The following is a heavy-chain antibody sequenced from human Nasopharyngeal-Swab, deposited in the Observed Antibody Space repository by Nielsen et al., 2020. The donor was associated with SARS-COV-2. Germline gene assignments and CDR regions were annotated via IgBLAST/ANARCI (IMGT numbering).Heavy chain of an antibody. CDR1: GFMFSSHG. D-gene: IGHD6-19*01. Sequence: GESLKISCAASGFMFSSHGMMWVRQAPGKGVGWVAGINYGGDETDYGDSVEGRFTISRDNSKNTLYLQMNSLRAEDTAVYYCARDANEVITVAGPYYYGMDVWGQGTTVTVSS. J-gene: IGHJ6*02. V-gene: IGHV3-33*08. CDR3: ARDANEVITVAGPYYYGMDV. CDR2: INYGGDET.